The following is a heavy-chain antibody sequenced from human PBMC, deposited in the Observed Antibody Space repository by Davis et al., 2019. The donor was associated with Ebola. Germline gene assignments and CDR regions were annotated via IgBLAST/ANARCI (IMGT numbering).Heavy chain of an antibody. D-gene: IGHD5-24*01. J-gene: IGHJ4*02. CDR3: ARDSLRDGYPELDY. CDR1: GFTFSSYS. Sequence: GGSLRLSCAASGFTFSSYSMTWVRQAPGKGLEWVSVIGSGGGDKQYADFVKGRFTISKDNAKDSLYLQMSSLGAEDTAVYYCARDSLRDGYPELDYWGQGTLVTVSS. CDR2: IGSGGGDK. V-gene: IGHV3-23*01.